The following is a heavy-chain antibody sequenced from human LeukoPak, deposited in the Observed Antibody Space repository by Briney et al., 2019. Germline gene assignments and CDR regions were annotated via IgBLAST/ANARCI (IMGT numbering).Heavy chain of an antibody. J-gene: IGHJ4*02. CDR3: TRDGPGIVVVPAATDLGY. CDR1: GFTFGDYA. V-gene: IGHV3-49*04. D-gene: IGHD2-2*01. CDR2: IRSKAYGGTT. Sequence: GGSLRLSCTASGFTFGDYAMSWVRQAPGKGLEWVGFIRSKAYGGTTEYAASVKGRFTISRDDSKSIAYLQMNSLKTEDTAVYYCTRDGPGIVVVPAATDLGYWGQGTLVTVSS.